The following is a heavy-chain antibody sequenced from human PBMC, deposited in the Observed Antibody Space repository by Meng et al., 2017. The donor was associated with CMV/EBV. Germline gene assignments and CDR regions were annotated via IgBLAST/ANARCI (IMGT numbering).Heavy chain of an antibody. Sequence: GESLKISCAASGFTFSSYAMHWVRQAPGKGLEWVAVISYDGSNKYYADSVKGRFTISRDNSKNTPYLQMNSLRAEDTAVYYCAREEGDCWGQGTLVTVSS. CDR3: AREEGDC. CDR2: ISYDGSNK. CDR1: GFTFSSYA. V-gene: IGHV3-30*04. J-gene: IGHJ4*02.